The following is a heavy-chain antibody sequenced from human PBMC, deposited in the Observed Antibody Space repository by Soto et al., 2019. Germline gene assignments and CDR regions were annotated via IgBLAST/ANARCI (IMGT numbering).Heavy chain of an antibody. CDR2: TSYDGNNK. Sequence: PGGSLRLSCAASGFTFSSYAMHWVRQTPGKGLEWVASTSYDGNNKYYADSLKGRFTISRDNSKKMVYLQMTSLGPEDTAVYYCAKGGGSARDFDYWGQGALVTVSS. J-gene: IGHJ4*02. V-gene: IGHV3-30*04. CDR3: AKGGGSARDFDY. CDR1: GFTFSSYA. D-gene: IGHD1-26*01.